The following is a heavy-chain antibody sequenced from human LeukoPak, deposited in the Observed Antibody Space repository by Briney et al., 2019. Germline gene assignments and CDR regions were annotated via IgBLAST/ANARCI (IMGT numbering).Heavy chain of an antibody. V-gene: IGHV3-7*01. J-gene: IGHJ5*02. CDR3: ARDPDSSGWYVESTNWFDP. D-gene: IGHD6-19*01. CDR2: IKQDGSEK. CDR1: GFTFSSYW. Sequence: GGSLRLSCAASGFTFSSYWMSWVRQAPGEGLEWVANIKQDGSEKYYVDSAKGRFTISRDNAKNSLYLQMNSLRAEDTAVYYCARDPDSSGWYVESTNWFDPWGQGTLVTVSS.